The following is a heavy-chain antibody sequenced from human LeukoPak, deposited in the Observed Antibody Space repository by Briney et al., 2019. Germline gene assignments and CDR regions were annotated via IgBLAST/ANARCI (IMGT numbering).Heavy chain of an antibody. CDR2: INSVGSST. J-gene: IGHJ3*01. CDR1: GFTFSSYW. Sequence: PGGSLRLSCAASGFTFSSYWMHWVRQTPGKGLVWVSRINSVGSSTTNADSVKGRFTISRDNAKNTVYLQMNSLRAEDTAVYYCAKNHYETTGYSHWGQGTMVTVSS. D-gene: IGHD3-9*01. V-gene: IGHV3-74*01. CDR3: AKNHYETTGYSH.